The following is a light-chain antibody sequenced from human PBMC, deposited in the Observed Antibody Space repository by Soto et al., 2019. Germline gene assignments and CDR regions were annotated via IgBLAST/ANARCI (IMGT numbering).Light chain of an antibody. CDR3: QQSYSTPQVT. CDR1: QSISTY. CDR2: AAS. J-gene: IGKJ5*01. Sequence: DIQMTQSPSSLSASLGDRVTVTCRASQSISTYLAWYQHKAGKAPELLIYAASTLQSGVPSRFSGSGSGTDFTLTISSLQPEDFATYYCQQSYSTPQVTFGQGTRLEIK. V-gene: IGKV1-39*01.